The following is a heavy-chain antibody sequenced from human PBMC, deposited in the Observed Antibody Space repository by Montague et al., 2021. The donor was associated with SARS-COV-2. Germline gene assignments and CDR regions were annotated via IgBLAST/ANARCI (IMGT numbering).Heavy chain of an antibody. CDR2: IWYGGSNK. CDR1: GFSFSSYG. J-gene: IGHJ6*02. Sequence: SLRLSCAASGFSFSSYGLNWFRQAPAKGLEGVAVIWYGGSNKQYADSVKGRFPLSRDNSRNTLYLQMNSLRAEDTALYYCARDSFSSCTSSSCYMGGMDVWGQGTMVTVSS. D-gene: IGHD2-2*02. CDR3: ARDSFSSCTSSSCYMGGMDV. V-gene: IGHV3-33*01.